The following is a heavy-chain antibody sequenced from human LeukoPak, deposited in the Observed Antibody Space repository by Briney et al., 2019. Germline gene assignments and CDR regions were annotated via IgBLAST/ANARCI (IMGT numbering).Heavy chain of an antibody. V-gene: IGHV4-34*01. CDR1: GGSFSGYY. CDR3: ARRYCSSTSCRAPYCYYYGMDV. Sequence: PSETLSLTCAVYGGSFSGYYWSWIRQPPGKGLEWIGEINHSGSTNYNPSLKSRVTISVDTSKNQFSLKLSSVTAADTAVYYCARRYCSSTSCRAPYCYYYGMDVWGKGTTVTVSS. CDR2: INHSGST. D-gene: IGHD2-2*01. J-gene: IGHJ6*04.